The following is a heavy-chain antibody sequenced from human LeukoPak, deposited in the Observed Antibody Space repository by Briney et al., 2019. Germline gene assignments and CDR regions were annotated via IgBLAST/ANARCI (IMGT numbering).Heavy chain of an antibody. V-gene: IGHV3-7*01. CDR3: ARGLLSNIY. J-gene: IGHJ4*02. D-gene: IGHD2-15*01. CDR2: IKEDGSEK. Sequence: GGSLRLSCAASGFTFSGYWMTWVRQAPGKGLEWVANIKEDGSEKYYVDSVKGRFTISRDNAKNSLFPQMNSLRGEDTAVFYCARGLLSNIYWGQGTLVTVSS. CDR1: GFTFSGYW.